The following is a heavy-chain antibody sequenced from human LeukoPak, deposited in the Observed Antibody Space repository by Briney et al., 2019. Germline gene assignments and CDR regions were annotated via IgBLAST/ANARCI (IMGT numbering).Heavy chain of an antibody. CDR1: GFTFSSYS. J-gene: IGHJ5*02. V-gene: IGHV3-48*01. CDR3: ARKSSGSYGNNWFDP. CDR2: ISSSSSTI. D-gene: IGHD3-10*01. Sequence: GGSLRLSCAASGFTFSSYSMNWVRQAPGKGLEWVSYISSSSSTIYYADSVKGRFTISRDNAKNSLYLQMNSLRAEDTAVYYCARKSSGSYGNNWFDPWGQGSLVTVSS.